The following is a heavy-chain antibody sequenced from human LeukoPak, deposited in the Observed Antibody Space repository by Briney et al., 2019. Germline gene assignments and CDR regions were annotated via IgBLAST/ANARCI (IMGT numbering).Heavy chain of an antibody. J-gene: IGHJ6*03. V-gene: IGHV4-39*01. D-gene: IGHD4-17*01. CDR2: IYYSGST. CDR1: GGSISSSSYY. Sequence: SETLSLTCTVSGGSISSSSYYWGWIRQPPGKGLEWIGSIYYSGSTYYNPSLKSRVTISVDTSKNQFSLKLSSVTAADTAVYYCAGHSYGDYYYYMDVWGKGTTVTISS. CDR3: AGHSYGDYYYYMDV.